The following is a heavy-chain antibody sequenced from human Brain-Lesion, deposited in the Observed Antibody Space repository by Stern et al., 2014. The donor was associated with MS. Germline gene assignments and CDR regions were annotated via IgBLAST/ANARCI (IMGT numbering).Heavy chain of an antibody. CDR3: ARDQRGITIFGVVTDYYYLGMDV. Sequence: QMQLVQSGAEVKKPGASVKVSCKTSGYIFTGYYIHWVRQAPGQGLEWMAWIKPNTGGTKYAQKFQGRFTMSRDTSISTAYVELSSLTSDDTAVYYCARDQRGITIFGVVTDYYYLGMDVWGQGTTVTVSS. CDR2: IKPNTGGT. CDR1: GYIFTGYY. V-gene: IGHV1-2*02. J-gene: IGHJ6*02. D-gene: IGHD3-3*01.